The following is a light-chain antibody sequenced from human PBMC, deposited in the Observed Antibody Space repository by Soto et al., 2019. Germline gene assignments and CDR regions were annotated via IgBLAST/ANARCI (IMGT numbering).Light chain of an antibody. J-gene: IGLJ1*01. Sequence: QSALTQPPSASGSPGQSVTISCTGTSSDVGRYNYVSWYQQHPGKAPKLIIYEVSKGPSGVPDRFSGSKSGNTASLTVSGLQAEDEADYYCSSYAGSNNFDVFGTGTKLTVL. V-gene: IGLV2-8*01. CDR3: SSYAGSNNFDV. CDR1: SSDVGRYNY. CDR2: EVS.